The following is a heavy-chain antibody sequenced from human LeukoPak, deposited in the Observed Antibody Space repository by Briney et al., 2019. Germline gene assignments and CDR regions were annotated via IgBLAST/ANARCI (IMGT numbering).Heavy chain of an antibody. CDR1: GFTFSSYG. CDR3: AKDTGYDILTGYMGLDY. J-gene: IGHJ4*02. Sequence: GGSLRLSCAASGFTFSSYGMHWVRQAPGKGLEWVAVISYDVSNKYYADSVKGRFTISRDNSKNTLYLQMNSLRAEDTAVYYCAKDTGYDILTGYMGLDYWGQGTLVTVSS. CDR2: ISYDVSNK. V-gene: IGHV3-30*18. D-gene: IGHD3-9*01.